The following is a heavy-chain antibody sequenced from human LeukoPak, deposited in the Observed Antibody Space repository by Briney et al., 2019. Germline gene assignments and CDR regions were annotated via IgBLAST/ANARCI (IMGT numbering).Heavy chain of an antibody. CDR1: GGSISSYY. CDR2: IYSSGKT. CDR3: ASPLRRFGESAFDI. V-gene: IGHV4-4*07. J-gene: IGHJ3*02. Sequence: SETLSLTCTVSGGSISSYYWSWIRQPAGKGLEWIGHIYSSGKTNYNPALKSRVTMSVDTSKNQFSLKVNSVTAADTAVYYCASPLRRFGESAFDIWGQGTMVTVSS. D-gene: IGHD3-10*01.